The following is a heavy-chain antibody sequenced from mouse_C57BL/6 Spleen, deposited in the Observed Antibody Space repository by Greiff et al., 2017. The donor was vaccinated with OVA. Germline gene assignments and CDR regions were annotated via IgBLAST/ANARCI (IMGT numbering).Heavy chain of an antibody. CDR3: ARTGFAY. CDR1: GYSFTGYY. J-gene: IGHJ3*01. V-gene: IGHV1-42*01. Sequence: EVQRVESGPELVKPGASVKISCKASGYSFTGYYMNWVKQSPEKSLEWIGEINPSTGGTTYNQKFKAKATLTVDKSSSTAYMQLKSLTSEDSAVYYCARTGFAYWGQGTLVTVSA. CDR2: INPSTGGT. D-gene: IGHD4-1*01.